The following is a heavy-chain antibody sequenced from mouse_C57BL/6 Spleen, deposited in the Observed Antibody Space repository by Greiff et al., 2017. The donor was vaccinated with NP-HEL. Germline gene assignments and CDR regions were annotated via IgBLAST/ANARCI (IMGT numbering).Heavy chain of an antibody. V-gene: IGHV1-53*01. D-gene: IGHD1-2*01. J-gene: IGHJ2*01. CDR3: ARSLLRSSYYFDY. Sequence: QVQLQQPGTELVKPGASVKLSCMASGYTFTSYWMHWVKQRPGQGLEWIGNINPSNGGTNYNEKFKSKATLTVDKSSSTAYMQLSSLTSEDSAVYYCARSLLRSSYYFDYWGQGTTLTVSS. CDR2: INPSNGGT. CDR1: GYTFTSYW.